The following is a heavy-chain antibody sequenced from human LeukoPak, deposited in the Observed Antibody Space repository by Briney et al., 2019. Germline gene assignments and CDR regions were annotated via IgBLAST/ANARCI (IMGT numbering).Heavy chain of an antibody. V-gene: IGHV3-30*02. Sequence: GGSLRLSCTASGFTFSSYWMHWVRQAPGKGLEWVAFIRFDGNNKYYADSVKGRFTISRDNSKNTLSLQMNSLRTEDTAVYYCAKEPTYPFSDTAYYFDYWGQGTLVTVSS. J-gene: IGHJ4*02. D-gene: IGHD1-26*01. CDR2: IRFDGNNK. CDR3: AKEPTYPFSDTAYYFDY. CDR1: GFTFSSYW.